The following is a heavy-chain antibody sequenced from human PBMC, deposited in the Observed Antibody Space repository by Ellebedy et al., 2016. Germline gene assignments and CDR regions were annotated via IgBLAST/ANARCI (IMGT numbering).Heavy chain of an antibody. J-gene: IGHJ4*02. D-gene: IGHD3-10*01. CDR3: ARTFGGPMYYFDY. CDR1: GYTFTGYY. V-gene: IGHV1-2*04. Sequence: ASVKVSXXASGYTFTGYYMHWVRQAPGQGLEWMGWINPNSGGTNYAQKFQGWVTMTRDTSISTAYMELSRLRSDDTAVYYCARTFGGPMYYFDYWGQGTLVTVSS. CDR2: INPNSGGT.